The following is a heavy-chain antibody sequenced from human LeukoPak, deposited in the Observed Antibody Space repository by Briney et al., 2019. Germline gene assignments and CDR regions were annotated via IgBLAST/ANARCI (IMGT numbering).Heavy chain of an antibody. CDR2: IYYSGST. D-gene: IGHD2/OR15-2a*01. V-gene: IGHV4-30-4*01. CDR1: GGSISSGDYY. CDR3: ARFYPPLVWQRDRGYYFDY. J-gene: IGHJ4*02. Sequence: PSETLSLTCTVSGGSISSGDYYWSWIRQPPGKGLEWIGYIYYSGSTYHNPSLKSRVTISVDTSKNQFSLKLSSVTAADTAVYYCARFYPPLVWQRDRGYYFDYWGQGTLVTVSS.